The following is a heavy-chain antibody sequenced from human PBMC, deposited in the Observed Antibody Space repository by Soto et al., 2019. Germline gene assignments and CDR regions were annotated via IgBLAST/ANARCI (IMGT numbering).Heavy chain of an antibody. J-gene: IGHJ5*02. CDR2: ISYDGSNK. D-gene: IGHD3-10*01. CDR1: GFTFSSYA. V-gene: IGHV3-30-3*01. Sequence: PGGSLRLSCAASGFTFSSYAMHWVRQAPSKGLEWVAVISYDGSNKYYADSVKGRFTISRDNSKNTLYLQMNSLRAEDTAVYYCAREADYGSGSYFVSWFDPWGQGTLVTVSS. CDR3: AREADYGSGSYFVSWFDP.